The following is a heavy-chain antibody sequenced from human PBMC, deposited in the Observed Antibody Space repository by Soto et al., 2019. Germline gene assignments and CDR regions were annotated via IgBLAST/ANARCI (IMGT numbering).Heavy chain of an antibody. Sequence: PSETLSLTCTVSGGSISSGGYYWSWIRQHPGKGLEWIGYIYYSGSTYYNPSLKSRVTISVDTSKNQFSLKLSSVTAADTAVYYCAKGGSGSYSNAFDIWGQGTMVTVS. CDR1: GGSISSGGYY. CDR3: AKGGSGSYSNAFDI. J-gene: IGHJ3*02. CDR2: IYYSGST. V-gene: IGHV4-31*03. D-gene: IGHD3-10*01.